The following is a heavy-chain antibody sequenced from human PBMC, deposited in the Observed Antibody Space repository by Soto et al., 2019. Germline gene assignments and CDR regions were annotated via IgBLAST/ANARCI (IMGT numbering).Heavy chain of an antibody. D-gene: IGHD1-20*01. CDR2: IYYSGST. CDR3: ARFIPGTGSDY. J-gene: IGHJ4*02. Sequence: QVQLQESGPGLVKSSQTQSLTCTVSGGSISSGGYYWSWIRQHPGKGLEWIGYIYYSGSTYYNPSLKSRVTISVDTSKNQFSLKLSSVTAADTAVYYCARFIPGTGSDYWGQGTLVTVSS. CDR1: GGSISSGGYY. V-gene: IGHV4-31*03.